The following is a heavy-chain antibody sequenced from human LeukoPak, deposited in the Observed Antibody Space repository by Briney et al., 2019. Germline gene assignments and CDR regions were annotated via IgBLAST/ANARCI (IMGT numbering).Heavy chain of an antibody. D-gene: IGHD3-10*01. J-gene: IGHJ4*02. CDR2: IYYTGNT. CDR1: GDSISSYY. CDR3: ARGAYDSGSYQYFFDY. Sequence: SEPLSLTCTVSGDSISSYYWSWIRQPPGKGLEWIGYIYYTGNTNYNPSLKSRATISLDTSKHQFSLKLTSVTAADTAVYYCARGAYDSGSYQYFFDYWGQGTLVTVSS. V-gene: IGHV4-59*01.